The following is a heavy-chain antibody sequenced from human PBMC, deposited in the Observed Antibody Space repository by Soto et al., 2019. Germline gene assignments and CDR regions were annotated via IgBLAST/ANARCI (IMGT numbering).Heavy chain of an antibody. Sequence: QITLKESGPTLVKPTQTLTLTCTFSGFSLSTSGVGVGWIRQPPGKALEWLALIYWDDDKRYSPSLKSRLTITRDTSKHQVVLKMTVMDPVDTTPYSCADSGPSSEDIVVVTAARGGWFDPWGQGNLVTLPS. CDR2: IYWDDDK. V-gene: IGHV2-5*02. CDR3: ADSGPSSEDIVVVTAARGGWFDP. D-gene: IGHD2-2*01. CDR1: GFSLSTSGVG. J-gene: IGHJ5*02.